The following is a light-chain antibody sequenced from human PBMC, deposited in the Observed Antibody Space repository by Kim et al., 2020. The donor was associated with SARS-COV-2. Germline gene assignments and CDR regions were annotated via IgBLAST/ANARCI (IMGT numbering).Light chain of an antibody. V-gene: IGKV3-15*01. CDR3: QKYNNWHLT. CDR1: RGVSST. CDR2: GAS. Sequence: GSPGEGPPLPGRPSRGVSSTIAWYTRKPGPAPRGPIYGASPRATGIPARCCGSGSVTEFTLTITRLQSEDIAVYYCQKYNNWHLTFGGGTKVDIK. J-gene: IGKJ4*01.